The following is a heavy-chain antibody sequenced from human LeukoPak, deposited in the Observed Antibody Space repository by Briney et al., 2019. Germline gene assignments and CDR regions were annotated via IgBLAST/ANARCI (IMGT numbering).Heavy chain of an antibody. D-gene: IGHD6-19*01. CDR2: VYYTGTT. V-gene: IGHV4-59*05. J-gene: IGHJ4*02. Sequence: PSETLSLTCTVSGGSISSYYWSWIRQPPGKGLEWIGGVYYTGTTYSNPSLKSRVTISVDTSKNQFSQRLSSVTAADTTVYYCARHVSVAVTNFFDYWGQGTLVTVSS. CDR3: ARHVSVAVTNFFDY. CDR1: GGSISSYY.